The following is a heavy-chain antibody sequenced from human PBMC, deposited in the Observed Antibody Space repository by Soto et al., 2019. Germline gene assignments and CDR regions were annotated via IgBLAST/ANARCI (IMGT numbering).Heavy chain of an antibody. Sequence: QVLLVESGGGVVQPGRSLRLSCAASEFTFSTYPMHWVRQAPGKGLEWVAVISYDGTNTYYADSVKGRFTISRDNSKNTLSLQMNSLRGDDTVVYYCARGASDFWNAYPEIHFFDYCGQGAPVFVSS. CDR2: ISYDGTNT. J-gene: IGHJ4*02. D-gene: IGHD3-3*01. CDR1: EFTFSTYP. V-gene: IGHV3-30-3*01. CDR3: ARGASDFWNAYPEIHFFDY.